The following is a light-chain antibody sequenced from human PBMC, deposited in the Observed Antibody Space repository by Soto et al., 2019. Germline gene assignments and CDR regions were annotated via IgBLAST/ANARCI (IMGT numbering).Light chain of an antibody. CDR1: QGIISY. V-gene: IGKV1-9*01. Sequence: IQLTQSPSFLSASVGDRVNITCRASQGIISYLAWYQQKPGQAPKLLIYAASTLQSGVPSRFSGSGSGTEVTLTISSLQPEDFVTHDGQQLNSYPLTFGGGTQVEIQ. CDR2: AAS. J-gene: IGKJ4*01. CDR3: QQLNSYPLT.